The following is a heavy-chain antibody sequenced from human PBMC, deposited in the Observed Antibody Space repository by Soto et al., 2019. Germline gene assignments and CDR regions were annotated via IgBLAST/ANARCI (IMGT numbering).Heavy chain of an antibody. CDR2: LGTIGA. J-gene: IGHJ4*02. CDR3: ARDLTTHDY. Sequence: EVQLLESGGGLVQPGGSLRLSCVGSGFTFSAHAITWVRQAPGKGLEWVSTLGTIGAFYADSVKGRFTISRDNPKNTVNLQMNSLRGEDTAIYYCARDLTTHDYWGQGTVVTVSS. V-gene: IGHV3-23*01. CDR1: GFTFSAHA.